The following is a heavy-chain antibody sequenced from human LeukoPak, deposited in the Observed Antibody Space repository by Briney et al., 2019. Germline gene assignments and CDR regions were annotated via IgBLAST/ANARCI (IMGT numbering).Heavy chain of an antibody. CDR1: GFTFSSYA. J-gene: IGHJ5*02. Sequence: PGRSLRLSCAASGFTFSSYAMHWVRQAPGKGLEWVAVISYDGSNKYYADSVKGRFTISRDNSKNTLYLQMNSLRAEDTAVYYCARATRFPSSTSPLAPWGQGTLVTVSS. CDR2: ISYDGSNK. CDR3: ARATRFPSSTSPLAP. D-gene: IGHD2-2*01. V-gene: IGHV3-30*01.